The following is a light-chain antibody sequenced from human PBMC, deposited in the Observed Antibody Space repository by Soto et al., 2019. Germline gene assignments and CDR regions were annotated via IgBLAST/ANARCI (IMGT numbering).Light chain of an antibody. CDR3: CSYAGSPRV. CDR2: EGS. V-gene: IGLV2-23*01. CDR1: SSDVGSYNL. J-gene: IGLJ2*01. Sequence: QSALTQPASVSGSPGQSITISCTGTSSDVGSYNLVSWYQQHPGKAPKLMIYEGSKRPSGVSNRFSGSKSGNTASLTISGLQAEDEAYYYCCSYAGSPRVFGGGTKLTVL.